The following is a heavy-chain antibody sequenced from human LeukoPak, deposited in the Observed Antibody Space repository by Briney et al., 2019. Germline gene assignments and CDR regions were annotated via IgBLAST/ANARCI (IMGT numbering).Heavy chain of an antibody. D-gene: IGHD3-10*01. V-gene: IGHV3-74*01. J-gene: IGHJ5*01. CDR1: GVTFSSHS. CDR3: ARGWFGPDS. Sequence: GGSLRLSCAASGVTFSSHSMHWVRQAPGKGLVWVSGISNDGTSTTYADSVKGRFTISRDNAKNTLYLQLHSLRAEDTAVYSCARGWFGPDSCGQGTLVTVSS. CDR2: ISNDGTST.